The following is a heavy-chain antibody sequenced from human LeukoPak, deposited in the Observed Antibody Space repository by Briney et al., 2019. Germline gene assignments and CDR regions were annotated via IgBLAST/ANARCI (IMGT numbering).Heavy chain of an antibody. Sequence: GGSLRLSCAASGFTFSNYEMNWVRQAPGKGLEWVSYISSTGNTINYADSVKGRFTISRDNAKNSPYLQMNSLRAVDTAIYYCARGLRASSAAWGQGTLVTVSS. V-gene: IGHV3-48*03. J-gene: IGHJ5*02. D-gene: IGHD2-15*01. CDR1: GFTFSNYE. CDR2: ISSTGNTI. CDR3: ARGLRASSAA.